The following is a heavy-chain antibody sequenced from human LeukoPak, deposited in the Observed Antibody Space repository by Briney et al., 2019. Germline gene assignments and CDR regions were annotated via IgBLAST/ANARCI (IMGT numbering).Heavy chain of an antibody. CDR2: ISGSDGST. D-gene: IGHD4/OR15-4a*01. CDR1: GFTFSSYA. V-gene: IGHV3-23*01. Sequence: GGSLRLSCAASGFTFSSYAMSWVRQAPGKGLEWVSAISGSDGSTYYADSVKGRFTISRDNSKNTLYLQMNSLRAEDTAVYYCAKFYAVLRAYNWFDPWGQGTLVTVSS. CDR3: AKFYAVLRAYNWFDP. J-gene: IGHJ5*02.